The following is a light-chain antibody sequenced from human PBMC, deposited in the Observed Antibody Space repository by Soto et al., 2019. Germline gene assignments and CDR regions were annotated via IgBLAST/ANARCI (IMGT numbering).Light chain of an antibody. CDR2: STD. CDR3: LLYFGGYVV. Sequence: QAVVTQEPSLTVPPGGTVTLTCASSTGAVTSGYYPNWVQQKPGQTPRALIYSTDNKHSWIPARFSGSLLGGKAALTLSGAQPEGEAQYYCLLYFGGYVVFGGGTKLTVL. V-gene: IGLV7-43*01. CDR1: TGAVTSGYY. J-gene: IGLJ2*01.